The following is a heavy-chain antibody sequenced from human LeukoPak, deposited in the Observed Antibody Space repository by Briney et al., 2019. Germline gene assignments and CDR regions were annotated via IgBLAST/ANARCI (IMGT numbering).Heavy chain of an antibody. Sequence: PGGSLRLSCAASGFTFSSYGMSWVRQAPGKGLEWVSAISGSGGSTYYADSVKGRFTISRDNSKNTLYLQMNSLRAEDTAVYYCAKVGGIVGGSYPSSWGQGTLVTVSS. D-gene: IGHD1-26*01. CDR1: GFTFSSYG. J-gene: IGHJ5*02. CDR2: ISGSGGST. V-gene: IGHV3-23*01. CDR3: AKVGGIVGGSYPSS.